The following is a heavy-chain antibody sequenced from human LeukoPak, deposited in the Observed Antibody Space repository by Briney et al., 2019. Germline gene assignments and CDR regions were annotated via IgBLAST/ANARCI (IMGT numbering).Heavy chain of an antibody. J-gene: IGHJ4*02. V-gene: IGHV5-51*01. CDR3: ARREDSSGHYFFKY. Sequence: RGESLKISCKGSGYSFSSYWIAWVRQMPGKGLEWMGIIRPGDSETRYSPSLQGQVTISADKSLSTAYLQWSSLKASDTAMYYCARREDSSGHYFFKYWGQGTLVTVSS. CDR1: GYSFSSYW. D-gene: IGHD3-22*01. CDR2: IRPGDSET.